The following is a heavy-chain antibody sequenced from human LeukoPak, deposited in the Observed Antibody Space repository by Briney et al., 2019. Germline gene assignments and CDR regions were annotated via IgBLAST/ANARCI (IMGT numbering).Heavy chain of an antibody. CDR2: IYYSGST. CDR3: ARGKFREKYDFWSGYYSNWFDP. J-gene: IGHJ5*02. Sequence: SETLSLTCTVSGGSISSYYWSWIRQPPGEGLEWIGYIYYSGSTNYNPSLKSRVTISVDTSKNQFSLKLSSVTAADTAVYYCARGKFREKYDFWSGYYSNWFDPWGQGTLVTVSS. CDR1: GGSISSYY. D-gene: IGHD3-3*01. V-gene: IGHV4-59*01.